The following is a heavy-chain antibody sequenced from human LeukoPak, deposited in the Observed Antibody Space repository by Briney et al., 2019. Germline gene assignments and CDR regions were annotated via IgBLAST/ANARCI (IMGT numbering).Heavy chain of an antibody. CDR3: ARQVVAVAGTGYFDY. CDR1: GDSISHYY. D-gene: IGHD6-19*01. J-gene: IGHJ4*02. V-gene: IGHV4-39*01. Sequence: PSETLSLTCTVSGDSISHYYWGWIRQPPGKGLEWIGSIYYSGSTYYNASLKSRGTISVDTSKNQFSLKLNSVTAADTAVYFCARQVVAVAGTGYFDYWGQGTLVTVSS. CDR2: IYYSGST.